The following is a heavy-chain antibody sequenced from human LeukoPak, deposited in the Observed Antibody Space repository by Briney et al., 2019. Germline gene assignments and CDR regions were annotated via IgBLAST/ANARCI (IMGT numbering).Heavy chain of an antibody. J-gene: IGHJ6*03. V-gene: IGHV4-59*01. CDR2: TYYSGST. CDR1: ARSLTSSF. Sequence: SEALSLTSTVYARSLTSSFSRWFRQPAGRGVGWIVYTYYSGSTNYNPSLKSGVAISVETSKNQLSLKLSSVTAADTAAYYCARELAGRDGYNSHYYYYYYMDVWGKGTTVTISS. D-gene: IGHD5-24*01. CDR3: ARELAGRDGYNSHYYYYYYMDV.